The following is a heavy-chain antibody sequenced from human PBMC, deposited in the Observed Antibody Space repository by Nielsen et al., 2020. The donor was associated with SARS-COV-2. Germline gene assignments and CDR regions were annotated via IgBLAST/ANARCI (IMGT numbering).Heavy chain of an antibody. CDR1: GGSISSYY. Sequence: SETLSLTCTVSGGSISSYYWSWIRQPPGKGLEWIGYIYYSGSTNYNPSLKSRATISVDTSKNQFSLKLSSVTAADTAVYYCARGSAVWGYYGSGSYSTYFDYWGQGTLVTVSS. CDR3: ARGSAVWGYYGSGSYSTYFDY. CDR2: IYYSGST. D-gene: IGHD3-10*01. J-gene: IGHJ4*02. V-gene: IGHV4-59*01.